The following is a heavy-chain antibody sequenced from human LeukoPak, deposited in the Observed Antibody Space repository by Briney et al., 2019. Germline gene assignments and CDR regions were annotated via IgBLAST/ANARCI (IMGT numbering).Heavy chain of an antibody. Sequence: AGGSPRLSCAASGFTFSSYAMSWVRQAPGKGLEWVSAISGSGGSTYYADSVKGRFTISRDNSKNTLYLQMNSLRAEDTAVYYCAKYDDYVWGSYRHYGMDVWGQGTTVTVSS. CDR3: AKYDDYVWGSYRHYGMDV. D-gene: IGHD3-16*02. V-gene: IGHV3-23*01. CDR2: ISGSGGST. CDR1: GFTFSSYA. J-gene: IGHJ6*02.